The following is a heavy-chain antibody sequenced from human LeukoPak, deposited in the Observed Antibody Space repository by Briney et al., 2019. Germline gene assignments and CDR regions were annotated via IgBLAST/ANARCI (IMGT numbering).Heavy chain of an antibody. J-gene: IGHJ4*02. CDR2: TNHSGST. Sequence: SETLSLTCAVYGXXXXGYYWSWIRXPXXXXXXXXXXTNHSGSTNYNPSLKSRVTISVDTSKNQFSLKLSSVTAADTAVYYCARGRKDTAGRSGVDYWGQGTLVTVSS. CDR1: GXXXXGYY. D-gene: IGHD5-18*01. V-gene: IGHV4-34*01. CDR3: ARGRKDTAGRSGVDY.